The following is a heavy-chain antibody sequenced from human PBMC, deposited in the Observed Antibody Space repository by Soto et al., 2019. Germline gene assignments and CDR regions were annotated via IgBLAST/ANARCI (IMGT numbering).Heavy chain of an antibody. CDR3: ASHPQTRMTTGSYYFDY. Sequence: SETLSLTCSVSSCSLSGRNYYWGWIRQPPGKGLEWIESLSKSGSTYYNPSLKSRVTISIDTSKNQFSLHLTSVTAADTAVYYCASHPQTRMTTGSYYFDYWGQGILVTVSS. CDR1: SCSLSGRNYY. V-gene: IGHV4-39*01. J-gene: IGHJ4*02. D-gene: IGHD4-17*01. CDR2: LSKSGST.